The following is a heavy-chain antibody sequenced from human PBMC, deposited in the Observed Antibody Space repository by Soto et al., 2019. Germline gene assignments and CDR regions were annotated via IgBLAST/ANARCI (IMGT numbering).Heavy chain of an antibody. J-gene: IGHJ4*02. V-gene: IGHV4-59*01. Sequence: SETLSLTCSVSGGSIRNVYWSWIRQSPGKGLEWIGFIFHSGNAKYNPSLQSRASMSIDTSKNQFSLSLESVTAADTAVYFCARAHAPTLPFDFWGQGTLVTVSS. CDR1: GGSIRNVY. CDR2: IFHSGNA. D-gene: IGHD2-15*01. CDR3: ARAHAPTLPFDF.